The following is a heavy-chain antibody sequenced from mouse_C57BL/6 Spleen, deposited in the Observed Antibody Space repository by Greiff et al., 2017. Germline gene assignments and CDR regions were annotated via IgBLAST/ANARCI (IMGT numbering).Heavy chain of an antibody. Sequence: EVKVVESGGGLVKPGGSLKLSCAASGFTFSSYAMSWVRQTPEKRLEWVATISDGGSYTYYPDNVKGRFTISRDNAKNNLYLQMSHLKSEDTAMYYCARKGDYEGFAYWGQGTLVTVSA. V-gene: IGHV5-4*03. J-gene: IGHJ3*01. CDR3: ARKGDYEGFAY. CDR2: ISDGGSYT. CDR1: GFTFSSYA. D-gene: IGHD2-4*01.